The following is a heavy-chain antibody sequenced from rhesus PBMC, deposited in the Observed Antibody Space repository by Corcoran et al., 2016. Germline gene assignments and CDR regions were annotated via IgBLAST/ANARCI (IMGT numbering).Heavy chain of an antibody. CDR3: ASPFERGRFEV. J-gene: IGHJ5-1*01. CDR1: GGSLIDSSF. V-gene: IGHV4S9*01. CDR2: IYANSVTT. Sequence: QVRLQASGPGLVQSSETLSLTCAVSGGSLIDSSFCNWIRQPPGKGLEWIVNIYANSVTTYNPSLKSRVTISKDTSNNQFFLKVTSVTAADTAVYYCASPFERGRFEVWGAGILVTVSS. D-gene: IGHD3-34*01.